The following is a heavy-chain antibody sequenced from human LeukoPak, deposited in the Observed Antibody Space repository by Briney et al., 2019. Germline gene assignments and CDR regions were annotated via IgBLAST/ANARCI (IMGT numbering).Heavy chain of an antibody. Sequence: ASVKVSCKASGYTFTGYYMHWVRHAPGQGLEWMGWINPNIGGTNYAQKFQGRVTMTRDTSISTAYMELSRLRSDDTAVYYCARVPRCGSGGSCPFQTYYYYGMDVWGQGTTVTVSS. V-gene: IGHV1-2*02. CDR2: INPNIGGT. J-gene: IGHJ6*02. D-gene: IGHD2-15*01. CDR3: ARVPRCGSGGSCPFQTYYYYGMDV. CDR1: GYTFTGYY.